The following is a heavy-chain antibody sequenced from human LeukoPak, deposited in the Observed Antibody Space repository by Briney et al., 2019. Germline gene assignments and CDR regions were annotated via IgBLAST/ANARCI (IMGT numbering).Heavy chain of an antibody. D-gene: IGHD2-21*01. CDR3: ARGVVIAPQTFDY. CDR1: GGSIISSNYY. J-gene: IGHJ4*02. V-gene: IGHV4-39*07. Sequence: PSETLSLTCSVSGGSIISSNYYWGWIRQPPGKGLEWIGNIYHSGSTYYNPSLKSRVTISVDTSKNDFSLKLISVTAADTAVYYCARGVVIAPQTFDYWGQGTLVTVSS. CDR2: IYHSGST.